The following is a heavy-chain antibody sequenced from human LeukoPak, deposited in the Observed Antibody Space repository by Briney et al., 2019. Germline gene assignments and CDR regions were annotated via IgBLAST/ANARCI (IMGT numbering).Heavy chain of an antibody. J-gene: IGHJ5*02. D-gene: IGHD2-15*01. CDR2: INPNSGGT. V-gene: IGHV1-2*02. CDR1: GYTFTGYY. CDR3: ARGPEREIVVVVAATAFDP. Sequence: ASVKVSCKASGYTFTGYYMHWVRQAPGQGLEWMGWINPNSGGTNYAQKFQGRVTMTRDTSISTAYMELSRLRSDDTAVYYCARGPEREIVVVVAATAFDPWGQGTLVTVSS.